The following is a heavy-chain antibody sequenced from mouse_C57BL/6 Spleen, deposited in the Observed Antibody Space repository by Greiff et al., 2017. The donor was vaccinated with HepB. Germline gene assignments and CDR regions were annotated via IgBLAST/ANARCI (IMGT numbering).Heavy chain of an antibody. Sequence: EVKLQESVAELVRPGASVKLSCTASGFNIKNTYMHWVKQRPEQGLEWIGRIDPANGNTKYAPKFQGKATITADTSSNTAYLQLSILTSEDTAIYYCAPIYYDYVYAMDYWGQGTSVTVSS. CDR3: APIYYDYVYAMDY. CDR1: GFNIKNTY. D-gene: IGHD2-4*01. V-gene: IGHV14-3*01. J-gene: IGHJ4*01. CDR2: IDPANGNT.